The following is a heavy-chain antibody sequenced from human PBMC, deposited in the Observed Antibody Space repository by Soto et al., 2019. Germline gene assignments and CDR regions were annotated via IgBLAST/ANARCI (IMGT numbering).Heavy chain of an antibody. CDR1: GGTFSYYT. V-gene: IGHV1-69*13. D-gene: IGHD6-13*01. CDR3: ARDRGSSRPYYFDY. CDR2: IIPIFGTA. Sequence: ASVKVSCKASGGTFSYYTISWVRQAPGHGLEWMGGIIPIFGTANYAQKFQGRVTITADESTSTAYMELSSLRSEDTAVYYCARDRGSSRPYYFDYWGQGTLVTVSS. J-gene: IGHJ4*02.